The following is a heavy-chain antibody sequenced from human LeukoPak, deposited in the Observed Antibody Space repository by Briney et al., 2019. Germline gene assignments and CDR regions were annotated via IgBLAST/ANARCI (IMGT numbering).Heavy chain of an antibody. CDR3: AKVGYSKGLVDYFDY. CDR1: GFTLTSYT. V-gene: IGHV3-23*01. CDR2: LRGAERTP. J-gene: IGHJ4*02. D-gene: IGHD1-26*01. Sequence: PGGSLGLSCAASGFTLTSYTMSWVRQAPGKGLEWVSSLRGAERTPYYAESVKGRFTISRDNSKNTLYLQMNSLRAEDTAVYYCAKVGYSKGLVDYFDYWGQGTLVTVSS.